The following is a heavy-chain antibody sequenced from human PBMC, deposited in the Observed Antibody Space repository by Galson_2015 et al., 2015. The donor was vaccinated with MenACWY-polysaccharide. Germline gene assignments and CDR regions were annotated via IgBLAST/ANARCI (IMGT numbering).Heavy chain of an antibody. CDR2: VSYDGANK. CDR3: ARSPYSVFDLDY. J-gene: IGHJ4*02. CDR1: GFTFSSYA. V-gene: IGHV3-30*03. D-gene: IGHD5/OR15-5a*01. Sequence: SLRLSCAASGFTFSSYAMHWVRQAPGKGLEWVAVVSYDGANKYYGDSVKGRFTSSRDNSKNTLYLQMNSLRAEDTALYYCARSPYSVFDLDYWGQGTLVTVSS.